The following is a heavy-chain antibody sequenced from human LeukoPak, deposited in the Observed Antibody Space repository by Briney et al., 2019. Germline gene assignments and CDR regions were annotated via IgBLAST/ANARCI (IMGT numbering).Heavy chain of an antibody. V-gene: IGHV1-18*01. Sequence: ASVKVSCKASGYTFTSYGISWVRQAPGQGLEWMGWISAYNGNTNYAQKLQGRVTMTTDTSMSTAYMELRSLRSDDTAVYYCARGNRLHCSSTSCYTFYYYYYGMDVWGQGTTVTVSS. J-gene: IGHJ6*02. CDR3: ARGNRLHCSSTSCYTFYYYYYGMDV. CDR1: GYTFTSYG. CDR2: ISAYNGNT. D-gene: IGHD2-2*02.